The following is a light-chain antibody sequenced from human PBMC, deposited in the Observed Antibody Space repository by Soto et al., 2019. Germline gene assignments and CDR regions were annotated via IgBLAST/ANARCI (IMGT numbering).Light chain of an antibody. CDR3: QQRNTWPWT. CDR1: QSVRTY. V-gene: IGKV3-11*01. CDR2: DAS. Sequence: EIVLTQSPVTLSLSPGERATLSCRASQSVRTYLAWYQVKPGQAPRLLIYDASRRASGVPARFSGSGSGTDFTLTISSLEPEDFALYYCQQRNTWPWTFGQGTKVDIK. J-gene: IGKJ1*01.